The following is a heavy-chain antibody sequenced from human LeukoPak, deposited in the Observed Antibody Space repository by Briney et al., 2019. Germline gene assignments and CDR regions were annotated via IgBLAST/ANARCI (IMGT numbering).Heavy chain of an antibody. D-gene: IGHD3-22*01. CDR2: IVGSGGTT. J-gene: IGHJ4*02. CDR3: ARMSVTMIVVVSYFDS. Sequence: GGSLRLSCAASGFTFSSYAMSWVRQAPGKGLDWVSVIVGSGGTTYYADSVKGRFTISRDNSKNTLYLQMSSLRAEDTAVYFCARMSVTMIVVVSYFDSWGQGTLVTVSS. CDR1: GFTFSSYA. V-gene: IGHV3-23*01.